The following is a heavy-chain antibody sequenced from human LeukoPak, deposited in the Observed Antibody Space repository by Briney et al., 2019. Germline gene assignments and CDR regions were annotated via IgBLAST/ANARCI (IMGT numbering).Heavy chain of an antibody. CDR1: GFTFSSYS. Sequence: GGSLILSCAASGFTFSSYSMNWVRQAPGRGLEWVSSISSSSSYIYYADSLRGRFTISRDNAKNSLYLQMNSLRVEDTAIYYCARDTVNGPFVVSLDYWGPGALVTVSS. V-gene: IGHV3-21*01. J-gene: IGHJ4*02. CDR3: ARDTVNGPFVVSLDY. D-gene: IGHD2-8*01. CDR2: ISSSSSYI.